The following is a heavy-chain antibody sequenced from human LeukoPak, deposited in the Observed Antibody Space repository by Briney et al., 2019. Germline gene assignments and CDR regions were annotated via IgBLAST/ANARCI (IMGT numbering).Heavy chain of an antibody. V-gene: IGHV1-8*02. CDR1: GYTFSSYD. J-gene: IGHJ4*02. CDR2: MNPNSGNT. Sequence: ASVKISCKASGYTFSSYDINWVRQATGQGLEWMGWMNPNSGNTAYAQKFQGRVTMSRDTSISTAYMELSSLRSEDTAVYYCARLPKYSRPLDYWGQGTLVTVSS. D-gene: IGHD6-6*01. CDR3: ARLPKYSRPLDY.